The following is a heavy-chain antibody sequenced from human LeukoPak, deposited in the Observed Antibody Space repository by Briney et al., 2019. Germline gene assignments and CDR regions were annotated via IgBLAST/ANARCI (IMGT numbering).Heavy chain of an antibody. CDR3: AKDIARCSGGSCYSDYYGMDV. CDR2: ISWDGGST. J-gene: IGHJ6*02. Sequence: GGSLRLSCAASGFTFSSYAMSWVRQAPGKGLEWVSLISWDGGSTYYADSVKGRFTISRDNSKNSLYLQMNSLRAEDTALYYCAKDIARCSGGSCYSDYYGMDVWGQGTTVTVSS. V-gene: IGHV3-43D*03. CDR1: GFTFSSYA. D-gene: IGHD2-15*01.